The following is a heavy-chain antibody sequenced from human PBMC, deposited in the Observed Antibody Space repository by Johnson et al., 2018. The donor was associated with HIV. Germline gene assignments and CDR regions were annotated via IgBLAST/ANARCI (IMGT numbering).Heavy chain of an antibody. Sequence: QVQLVESGGGVVRPGGSLRLSCAASGFTFDDYGMSWVRQVPGKGLEWVAVISDDGSNKYHADSVKGRFTISRDNSKNTLFLQMNSLRTDDMAVYYCARDSGGNYGAFDIWGQGTMVTVSS. CDR2: ISDDGSNK. V-gene: IGHV3-30*03. D-gene: IGHD4-23*01. CDR1: GFTFDDYG. CDR3: ARDSGGNYGAFDI. J-gene: IGHJ3*02.